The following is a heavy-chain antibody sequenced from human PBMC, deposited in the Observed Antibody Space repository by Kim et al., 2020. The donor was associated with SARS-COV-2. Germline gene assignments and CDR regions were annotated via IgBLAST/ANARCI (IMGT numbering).Heavy chain of an antibody. J-gene: IGHJ3*02. Sequence: SETLSLTCAVYGGSFSGYFWSWIRQPPGKGLEWIGEITHSGSTNYNPSLKSRVTISVDTSKNQFSLKLSSVTAADTALYFCARVRRVVTARNKRGNAFDIWGQGTMVTVSS. CDR1: GGSFSGYF. CDR3: ARVRRVVTARNKRGNAFDI. D-gene: IGHD2-21*02. V-gene: IGHV4-34*01. CDR2: ITHSGST.